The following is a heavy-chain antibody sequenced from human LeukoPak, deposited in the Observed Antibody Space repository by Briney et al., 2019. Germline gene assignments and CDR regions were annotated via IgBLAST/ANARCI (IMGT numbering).Heavy chain of an antibody. CDR1: GGSISGSFYY. D-gene: IGHD2/OR15-2a*01. V-gene: IGHV4-61*01. Sequence: SETLSLTCTVSGGSISGSFYYWSWIRQPPGKGLEWIGYIYYSGSTNYNPSLKSRVTISVDTSKDQFSLKLSSVTAADTAVYYCARSIPWLDYWGQGTLVTVSS. CDR2: IYYSGST. J-gene: IGHJ4*02. CDR3: ARSIPWLDY.